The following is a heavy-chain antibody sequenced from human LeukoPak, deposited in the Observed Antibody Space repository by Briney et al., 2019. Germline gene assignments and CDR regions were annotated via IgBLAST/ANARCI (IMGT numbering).Heavy chain of an antibody. CDR1: GFTFSTSW. CDR2: INYDGSER. CDR3: TREEGS. J-gene: IGHJ4*02. V-gene: IGHV3-7*04. Sequence: AGGSLRLSCAASGFTFSTSWMSWVRQAPEKGLEWVANINYDGSERNYVDSVKGRFTISRDNAENSWHLQMNSLRVEDTAVYYCTREEGSWGQGILVTVSS. D-gene: IGHD3-10*01.